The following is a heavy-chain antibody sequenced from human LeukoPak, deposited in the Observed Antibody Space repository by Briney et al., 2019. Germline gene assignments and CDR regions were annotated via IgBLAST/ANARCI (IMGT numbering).Heavy chain of an antibody. V-gene: IGHV1-69*01. CDR1: GGTFSSYA. CDR2: IIPIFGTA. CDR3: ARDNADSSSSPGSFDAFDI. Sequence: SVKVSCKGSGGTFSSYAISWVRQAPGQGLEWMGGIIPIFGTANYAQKFQGRVTITADESTSTAYMELSSLRSEDTAVYYCARDNADSSSSPGSFDAFDIWGQGTMVTVSS. D-gene: IGHD6-6*01. J-gene: IGHJ3*02.